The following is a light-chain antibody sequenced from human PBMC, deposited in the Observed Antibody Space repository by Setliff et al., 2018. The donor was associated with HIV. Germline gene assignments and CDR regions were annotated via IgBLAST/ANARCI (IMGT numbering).Light chain of an antibody. J-gene: IGLJ1*01. CDR1: SSDVGGYNH. Sequence: QSVLTQPASVSGSPGQSITMSCTGTSSDVGGYNHVSWYQQHPGEAPKLIIYEVSNRPSGVSNRFSGSKSGNTASLTISGLQAEDEADYYCSSYTSIYTYVFGTGTKVTVL. CDR2: EVS. CDR3: SSYTSIYTYV. V-gene: IGLV2-14*01.